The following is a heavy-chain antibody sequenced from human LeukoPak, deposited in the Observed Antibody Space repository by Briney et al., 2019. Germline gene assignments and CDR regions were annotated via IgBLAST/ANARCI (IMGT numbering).Heavy chain of an antibody. Sequence: GGSLRLSCAASGFTFSSYSMNWVRQAPGKGLEWVSSISSSSSYIYYADSVKGRFTISSDNAKNSLYLQMNSLRAEDTAVYYCARDPYGDYVPYAFDIWGQGTMVTVSS. CDR3: ARDPYGDYVPYAFDI. D-gene: IGHD4-17*01. CDR2: ISSSSSYI. J-gene: IGHJ3*02. V-gene: IGHV3-21*01. CDR1: GFTFSSYS.